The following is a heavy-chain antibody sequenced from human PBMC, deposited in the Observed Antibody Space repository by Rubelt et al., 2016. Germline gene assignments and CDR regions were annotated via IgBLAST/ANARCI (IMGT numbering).Heavy chain of an antibody. D-gene: IGHD6-13*01. CDR1: GYTFTSYG. J-gene: IGHJ5*02. V-gene: IGHV1-18*01. CDR2: ISAYNGNT. CDR3: ASMYSSSWYRGWFDP. Sequence: QVQLVQSGAEVKKPGASVKVSCKASGYTFTSYGISWVRQAPGQGLEWMGWISAYNGNTNYARKLRGRVTMTTDTSTSTAYMELRSLGSDDTAVYYCASMYSSSWYRGWFDPWGQGTLVTVSS.